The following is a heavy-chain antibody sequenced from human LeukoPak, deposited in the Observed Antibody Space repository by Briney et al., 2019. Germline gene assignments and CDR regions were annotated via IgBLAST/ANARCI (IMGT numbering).Heavy chain of an antibody. V-gene: IGHV3-21*01. D-gene: IGHD6-13*01. CDR1: GFTFSSYW. J-gene: IGHJ4*02. CDR2: ISSSSSYI. Sequence: PGGSLRLSCAASGFTFSSYWMSWVRQAPGKGLEWVSSISSSSSYIYYADSVKGRFTISGDNAKNSLYLQMNSLRAEDTAVYYCARIRDSSCHYWGQGTLVTVSS. CDR3: ARIRDSSCHY.